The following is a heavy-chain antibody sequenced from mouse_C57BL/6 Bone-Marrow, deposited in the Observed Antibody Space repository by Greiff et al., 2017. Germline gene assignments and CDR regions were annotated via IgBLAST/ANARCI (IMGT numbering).Heavy chain of an antibody. CDR2: IDPNSGGT. V-gene: IGHV1-72*01. Sequence: QVQLKQPGAELVKPGASVKLSCKASGYTFTSYWMHWVKQRPGRGLEWIGRIDPNSGGTKYNEKFKSKATLTVDKPSSTAYMQLSSLTSEDSAVYYCAREVIYYGYDNYAMDYWGQGTSVTVSS. CDR3: AREVIYYGYDNYAMDY. J-gene: IGHJ4*01. CDR1: GYTFTSYW. D-gene: IGHD2-2*01.